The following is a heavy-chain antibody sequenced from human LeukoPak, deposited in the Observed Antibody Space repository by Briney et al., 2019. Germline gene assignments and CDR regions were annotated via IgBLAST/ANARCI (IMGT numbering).Heavy chain of an antibody. Sequence: SETLSLTCTVSGGSISSGGYYWSWIRQPPGKGLEWIGYIYHSGSTYYNPSLKSRVTISVDRSKNQFSLKLSSVTAADTAVYYCARSGVGATRYYYYMDVWGKGTTVTVSS. V-gene: IGHV4-30-2*01. D-gene: IGHD1-26*01. J-gene: IGHJ6*03. CDR2: IYHSGST. CDR3: ARSGVGATRYYYYMDV. CDR1: GGSISSGGYY.